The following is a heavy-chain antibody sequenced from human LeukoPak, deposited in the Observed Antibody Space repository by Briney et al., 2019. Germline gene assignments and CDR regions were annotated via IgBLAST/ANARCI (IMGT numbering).Heavy chain of an antibody. CDR2: ISSSSSYI. D-gene: IGHD1-26*01. CDR1: GFTFSTYL. J-gene: IGHJ6*02. CDR3: AREKEPYYGMDV. Sequence: GGSLRLSCAASGFTFSTYLMHWVRQAPGKGLEWVSSISSSSSYIYYADSVKGRFTISRDNAKNSLYLQMNSLRAEDTAVYYCAREKEPYYGMDVWGQGTTVTVSS. V-gene: IGHV3-21*01.